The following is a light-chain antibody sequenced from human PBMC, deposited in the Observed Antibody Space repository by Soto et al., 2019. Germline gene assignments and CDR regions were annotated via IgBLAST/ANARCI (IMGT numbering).Light chain of an antibody. CDR3: QQYGNSPIT. CDR2: GAS. CDR1: QSVTNNY. Sequence: DIVLTQSPGPLSLSPGERATLSCRASQSVTNNYLAWYQQKPGQAPRLLIDGASSSATGVPDRFSGTGSGTDFTLTISRLEPEDFAVFYCQQYGNSPITLGQGTRLEIK. J-gene: IGKJ5*01. V-gene: IGKV3-20*01.